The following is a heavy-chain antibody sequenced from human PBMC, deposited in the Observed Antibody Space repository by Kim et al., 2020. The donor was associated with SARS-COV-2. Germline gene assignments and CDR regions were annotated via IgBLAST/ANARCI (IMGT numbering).Heavy chain of an antibody. V-gene: IGHV3-21*01. J-gene: IGHJ4*02. CDR1: GFTFSSYS. D-gene: IGHD2-21*02. Sequence: GGSLRLSCAASGFTFSSYSMNWVRQAPGKGLEWVSSISSSSSYIYYADSVKGRFTISRDNAKNSLYLQMNSLRAEDTAVYYCARDLQLVVTAIRPGDYWGQGTLVTVSS. CDR3: ARDLQLVVTAIRPGDY. CDR2: ISSSSSYI.